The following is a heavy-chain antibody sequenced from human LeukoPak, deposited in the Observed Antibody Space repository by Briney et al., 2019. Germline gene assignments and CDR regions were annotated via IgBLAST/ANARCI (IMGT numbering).Heavy chain of an antibody. V-gene: IGHV1-69*05. D-gene: IGHD4-11*01. Sequence: ASVKASCKASGGTFSSYAISWVRQAPGQGLEWMGGIIPIFGTANYAQKFQGRVTITTDESTSTAYMELSSLRSEDTAVYYCACLTDDYSNHFDYWGQGTLVTVSS. CDR2: IIPIFGTA. CDR1: GGTFSSYA. J-gene: IGHJ4*02. CDR3: ACLTDDYSNHFDY.